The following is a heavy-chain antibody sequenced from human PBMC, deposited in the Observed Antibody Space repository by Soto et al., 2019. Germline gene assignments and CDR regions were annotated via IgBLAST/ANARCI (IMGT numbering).Heavy chain of an antibody. D-gene: IGHD2-2*01. J-gene: IGHJ4*02. Sequence: EVQLVESGGGLVQPGGSLRLSCAGSGFTFSSYSMNWVRQAPGKGLEWVSYISSSSSTIYYADSVKGRFTISRDNAKNSLYLHMTSLRAEDTAVYYCARGDLGFCSSTSCYSYWGQGTLVTVSS. CDR2: ISSSSSTI. CDR3: ARGDLGFCSSTSCYSY. V-gene: IGHV3-48*01. CDR1: GFTFSSYS.